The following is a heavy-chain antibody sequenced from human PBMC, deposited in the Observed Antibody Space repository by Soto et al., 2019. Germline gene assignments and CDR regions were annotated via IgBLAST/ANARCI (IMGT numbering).Heavy chain of an antibody. V-gene: IGHV2-5*02. CDR2: IYWDDDK. CDR1: GFSLNTDRMG. Sequence: QITLKESGPTLVKPTQSLTLTCTFSGFSLNTDRMGVGWIRQPPGKALEWLALIYWDDDKRYSPSLKNRLTMTKDTSKNQVILTIINMDPVDTATYFCGHTISREYFLHWCRGTLVIVSS. CDR3: GHTISREYFLH. J-gene: IGHJ1*01.